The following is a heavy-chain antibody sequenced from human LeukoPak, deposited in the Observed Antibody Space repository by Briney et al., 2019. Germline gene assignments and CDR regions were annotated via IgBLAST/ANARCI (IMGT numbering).Heavy chain of an antibody. CDR3: ARPFYDFWSGYYNTETYYFDY. J-gene: IGHJ4*02. D-gene: IGHD3-3*01. V-gene: IGHV3-30*04. CDR2: ISYDGSNK. CDR1: GFTFSSYA. Sequence: GGSLRLSCAASGFTFSSYAMHWVRQAPGKGLEWVAVISYDGSNKYYADSVKGRFTISRDNSKNTLYLQMTSLRAEDTAVYYCARPFYDFWSGYYNTETYYFDYWGQGTLVTVSS.